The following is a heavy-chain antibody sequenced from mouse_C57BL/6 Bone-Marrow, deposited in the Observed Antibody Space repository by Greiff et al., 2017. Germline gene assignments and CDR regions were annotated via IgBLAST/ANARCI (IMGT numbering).Heavy chain of an antibody. J-gene: IGHJ4*01. CDR2: IWSGGST. CDR3: ARPTIVTSYYAMDY. Sequence: VKPMESGPCPVQPSQGLAITCPGSGFSFTCHGVHWVRQSPGKGLEWLGVIWSGGSTNYNAAFIARLSISKDNSKSQVFFKMNSLQADDTAIYYCARPTIVTSYYAMDYWGQGTSVTVSS. D-gene: IGHD2-5*01. V-gene: IGHV2-2*01. CDR1: GFSFTCHG.